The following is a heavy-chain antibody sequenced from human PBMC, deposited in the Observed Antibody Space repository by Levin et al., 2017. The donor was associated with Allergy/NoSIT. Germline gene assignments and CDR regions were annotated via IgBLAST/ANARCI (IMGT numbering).Heavy chain of an antibody. J-gene: IGHJ5*02. Sequence: ASVKVSCKASGYTFTSYYMHWVRQAPGQGLEWMGIINPSGGSTSYAQKFQGRVTMTRDTSTSTVYMELSSLRSEDTAVYYCARGGIAVAGTGSWFDPWGQGTLVTVSS. D-gene: IGHD6-19*01. CDR3: ARGGIAVAGTGSWFDP. V-gene: IGHV1-46*03. CDR2: INPSGGST. CDR1: GYTFTSYY.